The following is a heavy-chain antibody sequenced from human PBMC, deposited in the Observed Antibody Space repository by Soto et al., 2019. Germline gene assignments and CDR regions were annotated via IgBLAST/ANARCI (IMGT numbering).Heavy chain of an antibody. V-gene: IGHV4-59*01. CDR1: GGSISSYY. D-gene: IGHD3-10*01. CDR2: IYYSGST. Sequence: PSETLSLTCTVSGGSISSYYWSWIRQPPEKGLEWIGYIYYSGSTNYNPSLKSRVTISVDTSKNQFSLKLSSVTAADTAVYYCVSSAHITMVRGVTTFDYWGQGTLVTVSS. CDR3: VSSAHITMVRGVTTFDY. J-gene: IGHJ4*02.